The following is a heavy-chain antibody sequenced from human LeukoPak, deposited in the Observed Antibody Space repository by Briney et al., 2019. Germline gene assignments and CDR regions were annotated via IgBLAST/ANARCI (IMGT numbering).Heavy chain of an antibody. CDR3: AKVWGSYPLYYFDY. CDR1: GFTFSSYA. CDR2: ISGSGGST. J-gene: IGHJ4*02. Sequence: GGSLRLSCAASGFTFSSYAMTWVRQAPGKGLEWVSGISGSGGSTYYADSVKGRFTISRDNSKNTLCLQMNSLRAEDTAVYYCAKVWGSYPLYYFDYWGQGTLVTVSS. V-gene: IGHV3-23*01. D-gene: IGHD1-26*01.